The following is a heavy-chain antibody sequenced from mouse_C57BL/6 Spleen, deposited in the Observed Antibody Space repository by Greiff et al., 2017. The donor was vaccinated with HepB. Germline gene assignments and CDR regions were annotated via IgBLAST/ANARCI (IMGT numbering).Heavy chain of an antibody. D-gene: IGHD2-14*01. V-gene: IGHV1-50*01. CDR3: ARWGTFDY. Sequence: QVQLQQPGAELVKPGASVKLSCKASGYTFTSYWMQWVKQRPGQGLEWIGEIYPSDSYTNYNQKFKGKATLTVDTSSSTAYMQLSSLTSEDSAVYYCARWGTFDYWGQGTTLTVSS. CDR1: GYTFTSYW. CDR2: IYPSDSYT. J-gene: IGHJ2*01.